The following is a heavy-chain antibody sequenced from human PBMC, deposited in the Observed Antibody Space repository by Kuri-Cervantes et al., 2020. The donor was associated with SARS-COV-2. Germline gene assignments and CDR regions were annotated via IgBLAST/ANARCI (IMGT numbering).Heavy chain of an antibody. CDR1: GFTFSSYA. Sequence: GGSLRLSCAASGFTFSSYAMSWVRQAPGKGLEWVAVISYDGSNKYYADSVKGRFTISRDNSKNTLYLQMNSLRAEDTAVYYCARETDTIFGVYYGMDVWGQGTTVTFSS. CDR3: ARETDTIFGVYYGMDV. V-gene: IGHV3-30*03. D-gene: IGHD3-3*01. J-gene: IGHJ6*02. CDR2: ISYDGSNK.